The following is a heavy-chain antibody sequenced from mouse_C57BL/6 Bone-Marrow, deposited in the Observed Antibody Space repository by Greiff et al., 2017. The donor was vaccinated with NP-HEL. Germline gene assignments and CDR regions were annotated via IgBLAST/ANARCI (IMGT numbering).Heavy chain of an antibody. Sequence: VQLQQSGAELVRPGASVKLSCTASGFNIKDDYMHWVKQRPEQGLEWIGWIDPENGDTEYASKFQGKATITADTSSNTAYLQLSSLTSEDTAVYYCTTSWYYFDYWGQGTTLTVSS. CDR1: GFNIKDDY. V-gene: IGHV14-4*01. CDR3: TTSWYYFDY. J-gene: IGHJ2*01. CDR2: IDPENGDT.